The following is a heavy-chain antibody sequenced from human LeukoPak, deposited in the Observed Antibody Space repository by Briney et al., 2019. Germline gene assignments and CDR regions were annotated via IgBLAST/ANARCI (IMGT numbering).Heavy chain of an antibody. V-gene: IGHV3-9*01. Sequence: PGRSLRLSCAASGFTFDDYAMHWVRQAPGKGLEWVSGISWNSGSIGYADSVKGRFTISRDNAKNSLYLQMNSLRAEDTALYYCAKGSGSYYRSYAFDIWGQGTMVTVSS. CDR2: ISWNSGSI. CDR1: GFTFDDYA. D-gene: IGHD1-26*01. J-gene: IGHJ3*02. CDR3: AKGSGSYYRSYAFDI.